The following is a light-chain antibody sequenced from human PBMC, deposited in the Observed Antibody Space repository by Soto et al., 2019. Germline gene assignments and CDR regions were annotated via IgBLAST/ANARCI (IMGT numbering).Light chain of an antibody. Sequence: IMMTQSPSTLSASIGHTVTVTCRASQSIGRWLAWYQQKPGKAPKLLIFDASTLENGVPARFSGSRSGPEFSLTISSLQPDEFATYYCQQYYSYCTFRQGTK. V-gene: IGKV1-5*01. J-gene: IGKJ1*01. CDR1: QSIGRW. CDR3: QQYYSYCT. CDR2: DAS.